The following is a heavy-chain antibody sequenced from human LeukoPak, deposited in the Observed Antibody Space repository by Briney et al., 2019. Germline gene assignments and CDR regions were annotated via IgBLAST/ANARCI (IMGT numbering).Heavy chain of an antibody. V-gene: IGHV3-21*01. CDR2: ISSSSSYI. Sequence: GGSLRLSCAASGFTFSSYNMNWVRQAPGKGLEWVSSISSSSSYIYYADSVKGRFTISRDNAKNSLYLQMNSLRAEDTAVYYCAREGGIAAAGRSYYYYMDVWGKGTTVTVSS. CDR1: GFTFSSYN. CDR3: AREGGIAAAGRSYYYYMDV. J-gene: IGHJ6*03. D-gene: IGHD6-13*01.